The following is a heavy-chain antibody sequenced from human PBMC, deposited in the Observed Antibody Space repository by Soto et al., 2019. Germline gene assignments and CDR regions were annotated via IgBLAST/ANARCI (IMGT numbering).Heavy chain of an antibody. CDR3: AKGFYDFWSGSQLYYFDY. Sequence: GGSLILSCSASGFTFSSYAMHWVRQAPGKGLEYVSAISSNGGSTYYADSVKGRFTISRDNSKNTLYLQMNSLRAEDTAVYYCAKGFYDFWSGSQLYYFDYWGQGTLVTVSS. J-gene: IGHJ4*02. V-gene: IGHV3-64*04. CDR2: ISSNGGST. D-gene: IGHD3-3*01. CDR1: GFTFSSYA.